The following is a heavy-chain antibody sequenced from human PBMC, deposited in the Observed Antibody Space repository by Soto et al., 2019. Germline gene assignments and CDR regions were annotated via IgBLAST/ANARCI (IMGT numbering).Heavy chain of an antibody. J-gene: IGHJ4*02. Sequence: ASVKVSCKVSGYTLTELSMHWVRQAPGKGLEWMGGFDPEDGETIYAQKFQGRVTMTEDTSTDTAYMELRNLRSDDTAVYYCARDRKSSTPPYYSESSGVFDYWGQGALVTVSS. V-gene: IGHV1-24*01. CDR1: GYTLTELS. CDR2: FDPEDGET. D-gene: IGHD3-22*01. CDR3: ARDRKSSTPPYYSESSGVFDY.